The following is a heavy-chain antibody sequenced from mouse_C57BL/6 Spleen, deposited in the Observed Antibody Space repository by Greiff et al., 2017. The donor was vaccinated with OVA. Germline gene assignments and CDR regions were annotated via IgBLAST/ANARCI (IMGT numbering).Heavy chain of an antibody. D-gene: IGHD2-3*01. CDR1: GYTFTSYW. V-gene: IGHV1-53*01. CDR3: ARRPYDGYYQGYYFDY. Sequence: QVQLKQPGTELVKPGASVKLSCKASGYTFTSYWMHWVKQRPGQGLEWIGNINPSNGGTNYNEKFKSKATLTVDKSSSTAYMQLSSLTSEDSAVYYCARRPYDGYYQGYYFDYWGQGTTLTVAS. CDR2: INPSNGGT. J-gene: IGHJ2*01.